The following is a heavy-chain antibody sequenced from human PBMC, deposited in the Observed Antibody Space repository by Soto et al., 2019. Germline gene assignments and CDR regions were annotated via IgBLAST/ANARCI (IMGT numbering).Heavy chain of an antibody. CDR3: ARDPGDGDYEGYYYYGMDV. CDR1: GGSFSGYY. D-gene: IGHD4-17*01. Sequence: SETLSLTCAVFGGSFSGYYWNWIRQPPGKGLEWIGEINHSGSTNYNPSLKSRVTISVDTSKNQFSLKLSSVTAADTAVYYCARDPGDGDYEGYYYYGMDVWGQGTTVTVSS. V-gene: IGHV4-34*01. CDR2: INHSGST. J-gene: IGHJ6*02.